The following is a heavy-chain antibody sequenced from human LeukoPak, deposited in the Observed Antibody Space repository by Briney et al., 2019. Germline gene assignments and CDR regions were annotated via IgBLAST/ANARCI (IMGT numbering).Heavy chain of an antibody. CDR1: GFTFSSYS. CDR2: ISSSSSYI. V-gene: IGHV3-21*01. Sequence: PGGSLRLSCAASGFTFSSYSMNWVRQAPGKGLEWVSSISSSSSYIYYADSVKGRFTISRDNAKNSLYLQMNSLRAEDTAVYYCARVGLLWFGELLSNYYYYMDVWGKGTTVTISS. J-gene: IGHJ6*03. D-gene: IGHD3-10*01. CDR3: ARVGLLWFGELLSNYYYYMDV.